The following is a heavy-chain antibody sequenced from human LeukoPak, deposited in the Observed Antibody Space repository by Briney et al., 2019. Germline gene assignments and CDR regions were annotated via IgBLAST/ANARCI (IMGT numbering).Heavy chain of an antibody. J-gene: IGHJ6*02. CDR3: ARGKNYYGSGSYYNKASYGMDV. CDR2: IYHSGST. D-gene: IGHD3-10*01. V-gene: IGHV4-30-2*01. CDR1: GGSISSGGYS. Sequence: SETLSLTCAVSGGSISSGGYSWSWIRQPPGKGLEWIGYIYHSGSTYYYPSLKSRVTISVDRSKNQFSLKLSSVTAADTAVYYCARGKNYYGSGSYYNKASYGMDVWGQGTTVTVSS.